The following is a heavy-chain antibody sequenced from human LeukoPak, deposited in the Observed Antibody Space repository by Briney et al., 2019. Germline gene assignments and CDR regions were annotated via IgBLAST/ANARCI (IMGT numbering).Heavy chain of an antibody. D-gene: IGHD3-3*01. CDR1: GFTFSGSW. J-gene: IGHJ4*02. Sequence: GGSLRLSCAASGFTFSGSWMSWVRQAPGEGLEWVANINQDGSAKNYLDSVKGRFTISIDRGKNSLYLQMNSLRDEDTAVYYCARELSWSGRDYWGQGTLVTASS. V-gene: IGHV3-7*01. CDR2: INQDGSAK. CDR3: ARELSWSGRDY.